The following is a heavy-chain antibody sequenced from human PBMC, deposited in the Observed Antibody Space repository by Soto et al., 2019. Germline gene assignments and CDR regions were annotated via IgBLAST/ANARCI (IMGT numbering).Heavy chain of an antibody. CDR1: GFTFSSYS. CDR3: ASASISWNGALRFDY. V-gene: IGHV3-48*01. CDR2: ISSSSSTI. D-gene: IGHD6-13*01. Sequence: EVQLVESGGGLVQPGGSLRLSCAASGFTFSSYSMNWVRQAPGKGLEWVSYISSSSSTIYYADSVKGRFTISRDNAKNSLYLQMNSLRAEDTAVYYCASASISWNGALRFDYWGQGTLVTVSS. J-gene: IGHJ4*02.